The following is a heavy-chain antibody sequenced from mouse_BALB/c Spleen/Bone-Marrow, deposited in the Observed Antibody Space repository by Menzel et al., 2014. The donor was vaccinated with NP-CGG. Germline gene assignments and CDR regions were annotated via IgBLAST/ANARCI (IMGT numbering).Heavy chain of an antibody. CDR3: ARGRTTVVSDY. Sequence: VQLQQSGTEVVKPGASVKVSCKASGYTFTNYWMQWVKQRPGQGLAWIGEIEPSDSYTNYNQDFKGKATLTVDKSSSTAYMQLSSLTSEDSAVYYCARGRTTVVSDYWGQGTSLTVSS. D-gene: IGHD1-1*01. CDR1: GYTFTNYW. CDR2: IEPSDSYT. J-gene: IGHJ2*02. V-gene: IGHV1-69*02.